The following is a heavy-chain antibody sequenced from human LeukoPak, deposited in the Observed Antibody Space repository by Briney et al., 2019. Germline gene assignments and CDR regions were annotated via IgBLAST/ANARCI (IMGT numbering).Heavy chain of an antibody. CDR3: ARDLITGSGSTTLIHDAFDI. Sequence: GGSLRLSCAASGFTFSSYSMNWVRQAPGKGLEWVSSISSSSSYIYYADSVKGRFTISRDNAKNSLYLQMNSLRAEDTAVYYCARDLITGSGSTTLIHDAFDIWGQGTMVTVSS. D-gene: IGHD3-10*01. J-gene: IGHJ3*02. CDR1: GFTFSSYS. V-gene: IGHV3-21*01. CDR2: ISSSSSYI.